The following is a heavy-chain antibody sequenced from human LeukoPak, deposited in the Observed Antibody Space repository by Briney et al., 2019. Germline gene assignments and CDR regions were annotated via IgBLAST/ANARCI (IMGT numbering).Heavy chain of an antibody. D-gene: IGHD5/OR15-5a*01. J-gene: IGHJ4*02. Sequence: ASVKVSCKASGYTLTSYAMHWVRQAPGQRLEWMGWINAGNGNIKYSQEFQGRVTITRDTSASTAYMELSSLRSEDTAVYYCARSCPPPDGPEFDYWGQGTLVTVSS. CDR1: GYTLTSYA. CDR3: ARSCPPPDGPEFDY. V-gene: IGHV1-3*01. CDR2: INAGNGNI.